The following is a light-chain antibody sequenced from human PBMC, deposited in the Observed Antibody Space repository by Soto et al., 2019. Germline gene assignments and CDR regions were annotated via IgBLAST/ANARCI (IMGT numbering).Light chain of an antibody. J-gene: IGKJ1*01. CDR3: HQHNNWWT. CDR1: QSVSSN. CDR2: GAS. Sequence: EVVMTQSPATLSVSPGERATLSCRASQSVSSNLAWYQQKPGQAPRLLIYGASTRAAGIPARFSGSGSGTDFTLTITSLQSEDFRVYYCHQHNNWWTFGQGTKVDIK. V-gene: IGKV3-15*01.